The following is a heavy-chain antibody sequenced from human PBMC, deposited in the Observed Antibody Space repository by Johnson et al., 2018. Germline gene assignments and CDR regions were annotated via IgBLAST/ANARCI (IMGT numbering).Heavy chain of an antibody. V-gene: IGHV3-21*01. CDR3: YSALWSHYYDDYMDV. CDR1: GFTFSSYS. Sequence: VQLVESGGGLVKPGGSLRLSCAASGFTFSSYSMNWVRQAPGKGLEWVSSISSSSSYIYYADSVKGRLTISRDNAKNSLYLQMNSRRAEEPAVDYCYSALWSHYYDDYMDVWGKGTTVTVSS. D-gene: IGHD5-18*01. CDR2: ISSSSSYI. J-gene: IGHJ6*03.